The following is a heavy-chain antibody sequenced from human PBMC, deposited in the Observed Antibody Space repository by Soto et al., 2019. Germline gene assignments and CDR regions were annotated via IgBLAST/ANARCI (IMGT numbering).Heavy chain of an antibody. D-gene: IGHD2-2*01. CDR3: ARDLGSLGSTFGY. CDR2: IWYDGSNK. Sequence: LRLSCAASGFTFSSYGMHWVRQAPGKGLEWVAVIWYDGSNKYYADSVKGRFTISRDNSKNTLYLQMNSLRAEDTAVYYCARDLGSLGSTFGYWGQGTLVTVSS. J-gene: IGHJ4*02. CDR1: GFTFSSYG. V-gene: IGHV3-33*01.